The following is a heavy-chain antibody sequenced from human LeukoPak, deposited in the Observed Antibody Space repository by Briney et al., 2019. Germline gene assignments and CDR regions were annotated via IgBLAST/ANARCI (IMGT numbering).Heavy chain of an antibody. Sequence: PGGSLRLSCAASGFTFSSYSMNCVRQAQGRGLEWVSSTSSSSSYIYYADSVKGRLTISRDNAKNSLYLQMNSLRAEDTAVYYCARMFCSGGSCYPVRFYYYYYGMDVWGQGTTVTVSS. D-gene: IGHD2-15*01. V-gene: IGHV3-21*01. J-gene: IGHJ6*02. CDR3: ARMFCSGGSCYPVRFYYYYYGMDV. CDR2: TSSSSSYI. CDR1: GFTFSSYS.